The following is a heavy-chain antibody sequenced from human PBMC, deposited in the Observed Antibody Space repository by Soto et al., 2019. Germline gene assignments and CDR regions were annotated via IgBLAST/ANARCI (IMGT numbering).Heavy chain of an antibody. CDR2: IYYSGST. CDR3: ANSRGELWFGELFGWFDP. Sequence: SETLSLTCTVSGGSISSSSYYWGWIRQPPGKGLGWIGSIYYSGSTYYNPSLKSRVTISVDTSKNQFSLKLSSVTAADTAVYYCANSRGELWFGELFGWFDPWGQGTLVTVSS. V-gene: IGHV4-39*01. D-gene: IGHD3-10*01. J-gene: IGHJ5*02. CDR1: GGSISSSSYY.